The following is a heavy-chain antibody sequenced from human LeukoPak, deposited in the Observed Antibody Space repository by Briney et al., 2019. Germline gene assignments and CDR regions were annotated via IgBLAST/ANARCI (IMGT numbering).Heavy chain of an antibody. J-gene: IGHJ4*02. V-gene: IGHV1-18*01. D-gene: IGHD3-22*01. CDR3: ARDPPSPYDSSGNFVY. CDR1: GYTFTSYG. Sequence: ASVKVSCKASGYTFTSYGISWVRQAPGQGLEWMGWISAYNGNTNYAQKLQGRVTMTTDTSTSTAYMELRSLRSDDTAVYYCARDPPSPYDSSGNFVYWGQGTLVTVSS. CDR2: ISAYNGNT.